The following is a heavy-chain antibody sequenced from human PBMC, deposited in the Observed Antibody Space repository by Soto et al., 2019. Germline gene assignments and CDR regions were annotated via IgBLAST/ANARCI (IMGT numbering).Heavy chain of an antibody. CDR1: GYTFTGYY. Sequence: QVQLVQSGAEVKKPEASVKVSCKASGYTFTGYYMHWVRQAPGQGLEWMGWINPNSGGTNYAQKFQGRVTMTRDTSISTAYMELSRLRSDDTAVYYCARGGYYRDGYNYENWYFDLWGRGTLVTVSS. CDR3: ARGGYYRDGYNYENWYFDL. J-gene: IGHJ2*01. D-gene: IGHD5-12*01. CDR2: INPNSGGT. V-gene: IGHV1-2*02.